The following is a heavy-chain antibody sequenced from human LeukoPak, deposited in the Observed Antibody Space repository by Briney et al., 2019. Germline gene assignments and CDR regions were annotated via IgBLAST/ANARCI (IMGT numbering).Heavy chain of an antibody. Sequence: SETLSLTCTVSGGSISSSSYYWGWIRQPPGKGLERIGSIYYSGSTYYNPSLKSRVTISVDTSKNQFSLKLSSVTAADTAVYYCARDLWGIVGAHNWFDPWGQGTLVTVSS. CDR3: ARDLWGIVGAHNWFDP. CDR2: IYYSGST. V-gene: IGHV4-39*07. CDR1: GGSISSSSYY. D-gene: IGHD1-26*01. J-gene: IGHJ5*02.